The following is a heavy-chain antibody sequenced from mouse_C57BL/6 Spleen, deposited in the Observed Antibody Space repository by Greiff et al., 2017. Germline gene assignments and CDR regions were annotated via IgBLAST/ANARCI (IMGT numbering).Heavy chain of an antibody. J-gene: IGHJ2*01. CDR3: ARDSSGPFDY. Sequence: EVQLVESGGGLVKPGGSLKLSCAASGFTFSSYAMSWVRPTPEKRLVLVATISDGGSYNYYPDNVKGRFTISRDTAKNNLYLQMSHLKSEDTAMYYCARDSSGPFDYWGKGTTLTVSS. CDR1: GFTFSSYA. D-gene: IGHD3-2*02. V-gene: IGHV5-4*01. CDR2: ISDGGSYN.